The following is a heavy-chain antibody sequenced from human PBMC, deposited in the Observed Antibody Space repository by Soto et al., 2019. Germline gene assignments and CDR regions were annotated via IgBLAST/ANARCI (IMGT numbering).Heavy chain of an antibody. J-gene: IGHJ4*02. D-gene: IGHD6-13*01. Sequence: PSETLSLTCTVPGGSISSYYWIWIRQPPGKGLEWIGYIYYSGSTNYNPSLKSRVTISVDTSKNQFSLKLSSVTAADTAVYYCASKNRSSSWYYFDYWGQGTLVTVSS. CDR1: GGSISSYY. CDR2: IYYSGST. CDR3: ASKNRSSSWYYFDY. V-gene: IGHV4-59*01.